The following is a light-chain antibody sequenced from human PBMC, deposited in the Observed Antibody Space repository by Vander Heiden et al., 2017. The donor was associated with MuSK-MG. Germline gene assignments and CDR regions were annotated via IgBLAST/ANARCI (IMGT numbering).Light chain of an antibody. CDR1: SGSIASNY. CDR3: QSYDSSNLV. Sequence: NFMLTQPHSVSESPGKTVTISCTRSSGSIASNYVQWYQQRPGSAPTTVIYEDNQRPSGVPDRFSGSIDSSSNSASLTIAGLKTEDEDDYYCQSYDSSNLVFGGGTKLTVL. J-gene: IGLJ2*01. CDR2: EDN. V-gene: IGLV6-57*03.